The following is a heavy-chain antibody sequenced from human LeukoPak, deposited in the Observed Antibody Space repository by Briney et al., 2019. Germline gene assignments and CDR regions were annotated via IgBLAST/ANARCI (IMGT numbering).Heavy chain of an antibody. CDR3: ARLFGGVTTFDY. CDR2: MSYVGSNK. J-gene: IGHJ4*02. D-gene: IGHD2-8*02. Sequence: GSLRLSCAASGFTFSSYAMHWVRQAPGKGLEWVAVMSYVGSNKYYADSVKGRFTISRDNARNSLYLQMNSLRAEDTAVYYCARLFGGVTTFDYWGQGALVTVSS. V-gene: IGHV3-30*04. CDR1: GFTFSSYA.